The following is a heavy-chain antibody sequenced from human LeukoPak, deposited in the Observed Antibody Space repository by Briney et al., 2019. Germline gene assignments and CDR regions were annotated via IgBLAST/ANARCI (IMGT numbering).Heavy chain of an antibody. D-gene: IGHD2-15*01. CDR3: ARSAPYCSGGSCYRRWFDP. J-gene: IGHJ5*02. Sequence: ASVKVSCKASGYTFTSYDINWVRQATGQGLEWMGWMNPNSGNTGYAQKFQGRVTMTRNTSISTAYMDLSSLRSEDTAVYYCARSAPYCSGGSCYRRWFDPWGQGTLVTVSS. CDR1: GYTFTSYD. V-gene: IGHV1-8*01. CDR2: MNPNSGNT.